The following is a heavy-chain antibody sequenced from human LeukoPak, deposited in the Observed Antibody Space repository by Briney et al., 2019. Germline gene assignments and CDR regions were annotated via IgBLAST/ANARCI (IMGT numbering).Heavy chain of an antibody. D-gene: IGHD3-10*01. CDR2: ISYDGSNK. Sequence: HTGRSLRLSCAASGFTFSSYAMHWVRQAPGKGLEWVAVISYDGSNKYYADSVKGRFTISRDNSKNTLYLQMNSLRAEDTAVYYCARVGMVRGAHYYYYMDVWGKGTTVTVSS. J-gene: IGHJ6*03. CDR1: GFTFSSYA. V-gene: IGHV3-30-3*01. CDR3: ARVGMVRGAHYYYYMDV.